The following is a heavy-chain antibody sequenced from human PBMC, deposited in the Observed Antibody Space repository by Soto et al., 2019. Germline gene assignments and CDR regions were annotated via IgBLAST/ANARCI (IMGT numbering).Heavy chain of an antibody. Sequence: EVQLVESGGGLVQPGGSLRLSCAASGFTFSNYWMSWVRQAPGKGLEWVANIKQDGSEKYYVDSVKGRFTISRDNAKNSLYLQMNGLRAEDTAVYYGARVGQWLVFDYWGQGSLVTVSS. V-gene: IGHV3-7*01. CDR2: IKQDGSEK. D-gene: IGHD6-19*01. CDR3: ARVGQWLVFDY. J-gene: IGHJ4*02. CDR1: GFTFSNYW.